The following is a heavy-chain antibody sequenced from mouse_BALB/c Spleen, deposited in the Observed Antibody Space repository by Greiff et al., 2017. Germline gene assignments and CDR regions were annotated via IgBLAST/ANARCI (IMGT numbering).Heavy chain of an antibody. CDR1: GFTFSSYG. Sequence: EVQLVESGGDLVKPGGSLKLSCAASGFTFSSYGMSWVRQTPDKRLEWVATISSGGSYTYYPDSVKGRFTISRDNAKNTLYLQMSSLKSEDTAMYYCASDYGSSLYYYAMDYWGQGTSVTVSS. V-gene: IGHV5-6*01. CDR2: ISSGGSYT. D-gene: IGHD1-1*01. CDR3: ASDYGSSLYYYAMDY. J-gene: IGHJ4*01.